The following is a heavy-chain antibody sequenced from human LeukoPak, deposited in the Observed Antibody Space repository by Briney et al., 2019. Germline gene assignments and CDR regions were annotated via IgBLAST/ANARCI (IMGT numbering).Heavy chain of an antibody. CDR3: ATDPSSSGGNP. CDR2: IYYSGST. V-gene: IGHV4-39*02. Sequence: SKTLSLTCTVSGGSISSSSYYWGWIRQPPGKGLEWIGSIYYSGSTYYNPSLKSRVTISVDTSKNQFSLKLSSVTAADTAVYYCATDPSSSGGNPWGQGTLVTVSS. CDR1: GGSISSSSYY. J-gene: IGHJ5*02. D-gene: IGHD6-6*01.